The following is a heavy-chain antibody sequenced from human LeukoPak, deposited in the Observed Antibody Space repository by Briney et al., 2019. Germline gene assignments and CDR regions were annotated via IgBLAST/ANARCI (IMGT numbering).Heavy chain of an antibody. Sequence: PGGSLRLSCAASGFTVSSNYMSWVRQAPGKGLEWVSVIYSGGSTYYADSVKGRFTISRDNSKNTLYLQMNSLRAEDTAVYYCARDQDVVVLLGIIAYDAFDVWGQGTLVTVSS. CDR1: GFTVSSNY. CDR3: ARDQDVVVLLGIIAYDAFDV. D-gene: IGHD2-2*01. V-gene: IGHV3-53*01. J-gene: IGHJ3*01. CDR2: IYSGGST.